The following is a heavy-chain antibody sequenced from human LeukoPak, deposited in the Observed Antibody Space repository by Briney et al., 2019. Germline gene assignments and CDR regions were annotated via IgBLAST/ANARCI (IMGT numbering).Heavy chain of an antibody. D-gene: IGHD4-17*01. CDR1: GGFISSYY. V-gene: IGHV4-34*01. Sequence: SETLSLTCTVSGGFISSYYWSWIRQPPGKGLEWIGEINHSGSTNYNPSLKSRVTISVDTSKNQFSLKLSSVTAADTAVYYCARSRSVTTPQGWFDPWGQGTLVTVSS. CDR2: INHSGST. CDR3: ARSRSVTTPQGWFDP. J-gene: IGHJ5*02.